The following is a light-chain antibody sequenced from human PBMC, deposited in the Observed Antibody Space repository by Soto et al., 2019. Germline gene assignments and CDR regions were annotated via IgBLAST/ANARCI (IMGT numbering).Light chain of an antibody. Sequence: QSALTQPASVSGSPGQAITISCTGTSSDIGSYNRVSLYQQPPGTAPKLIIYEVNNRPSGVPDRFSGSKSGNTASLTISGLQAEDEADYYCNSFTTSSTYVFGTGTKLTVL. CDR2: EVN. V-gene: IGLV2-18*02. CDR3: NSFTTSSTYV. CDR1: SSDIGSYNR. J-gene: IGLJ1*01.